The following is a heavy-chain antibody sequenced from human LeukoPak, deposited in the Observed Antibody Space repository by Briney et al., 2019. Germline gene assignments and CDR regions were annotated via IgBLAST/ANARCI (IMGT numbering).Heavy chain of an antibody. CDR3: ARSRSGSGFGNWFDP. V-gene: IGHV4-61*02. D-gene: IGHD3-22*01. Sequence: SQTLSLTCTVSGDSISSGNNYWTWIRQPAGKGLERIGRFYTSEMTYNPSLKSRVTISVDTSKNQFSLRLSSVTALDTAIYYCARSRSGSGFGNWFDPWGQGTLVTVSS. CDR1: GDSISSGNNY. J-gene: IGHJ5*02. CDR2: FYTSEMT.